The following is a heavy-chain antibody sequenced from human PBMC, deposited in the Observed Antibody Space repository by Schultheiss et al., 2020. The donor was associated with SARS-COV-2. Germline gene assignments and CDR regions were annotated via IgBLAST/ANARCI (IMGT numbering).Heavy chain of an antibody. J-gene: IGHJ4*02. Sequence: GESLKISCAASGFTFSSYAMHWVRQAPGKGLEWVAVISYDGSNKYYADSVKGRFTISRDNSKNTLYLQMNSLRAEDTAVYYCAKGRQWLVHPFDYWGQGTLVTVSS. CDR3: AKGRQWLVHPFDY. V-gene: IGHV3-30*04. CDR2: ISYDGSNK. CDR1: GFTFSSYA. D-gene: IGHD6-19*01.